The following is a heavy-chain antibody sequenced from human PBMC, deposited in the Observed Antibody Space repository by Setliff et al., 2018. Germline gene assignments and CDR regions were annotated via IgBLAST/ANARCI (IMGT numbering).Heavy chain of an antibody. CDR1: GGSISSSLYY. J-gene: IGHJ6*02. V-gene: IGHV4-39*07. CDR2: IYYSGST. D-gene: IGHD6-13*01. CDR3: ARGAGYSSRWYIYYYGMDV. Sequence: PSETLSLTCTVSGGSISSSLYYWGWIRQPPGKGLEWIGSIYYSGSTNYNPSPKSRVTISVDTSKNQFSLKLSSVTAADTAVYYWARGAGYSSRWYIYYYGMDVWGQGTTVTVSS.